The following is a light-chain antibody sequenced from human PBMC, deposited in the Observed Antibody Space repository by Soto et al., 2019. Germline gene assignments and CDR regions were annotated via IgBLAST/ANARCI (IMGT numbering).Light chain of an antibody. J-gene: IGKJ1*01. CDR3: QQSYSTPPGT. V-gene: IGKV1-39*01. Sequence: DVQMTQSHSTVSASVGDRVTITCRASHSISTYLIWYQQKPGKAPKLLIYATSSLQSGVPSRFSGSGSGTDFTLTISSLQPEDFATYYCQQSYSTPPGTFGQGTKVDVK. CDR2: ATS. CDR1: HSISTY.